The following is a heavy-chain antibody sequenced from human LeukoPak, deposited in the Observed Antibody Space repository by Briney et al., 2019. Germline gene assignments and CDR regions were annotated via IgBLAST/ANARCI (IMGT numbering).Heavy chain of an antibody. D-gene: IGHD3-9*01. CDR1: GFTFDDYA. V-gene: IGHV3-9*01. J-gene: IGHJ4*02. CDR3: AKDMIPSGYFDWSFDY. Sequence: PGRALRLSCAASGFTFDDYAMHWVRQAPGKGLEWVSGISWNSGSIGYADSVKGRFTISRDNAKNSLYLQMNSLRAEDTALYYCAKDMIPSGYFDWSFDYWGQGTLVTVSS. CDR2: ISWNSGSI.